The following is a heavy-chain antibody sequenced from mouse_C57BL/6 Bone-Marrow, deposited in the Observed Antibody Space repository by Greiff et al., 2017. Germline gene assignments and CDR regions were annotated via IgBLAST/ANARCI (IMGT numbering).Heavy chain of an antibody. CDR2: IDPENGDT. Sequence: VQLQQSGAELVRPGASVKLSCTASGFNIKDDYMHWVKQRPEQGLEWIGWIDPENGDTEYASKFQGKATITADTSSNTAYLQLSSLTSEDTAVYYCTTLIYYGNYVGDYWGQGTTLTVSS. CDR1: GFNIKDDY. J-gene: IGHJ2*01. V-gene: IGHV14-4*01. D-gene: IGHD2-1*01. CDR3: TTLIYYGNYVGDY.